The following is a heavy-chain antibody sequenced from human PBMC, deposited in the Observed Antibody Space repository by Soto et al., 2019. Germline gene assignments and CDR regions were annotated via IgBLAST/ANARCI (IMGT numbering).Heavy chain of an antibody. CDR2: ISSSGSTI. CDR1: GFTFSDYY. CDR3: ARGGHYCSSTSCYGGEGF. Sequence: VQLVESGGGLVKPGGSLRLSCAASGFTFSDYYMRWIRQAPGKGLEWVSYISSSGSTIYYADSVKGRFTISRDNAKNSLYLQINSLRAEDTAVYYCARGGHYCSSTSCYGGEGFWGQGTLVTVSS. D-gene: IGHD2-2*01. V-gene: IGHV3-11*01. J-gene: IGHJ4*02.